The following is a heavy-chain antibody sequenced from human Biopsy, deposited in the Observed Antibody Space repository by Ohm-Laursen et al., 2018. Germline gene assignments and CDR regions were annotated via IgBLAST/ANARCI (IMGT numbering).Heavy chain of an antibody. CDR1: GYTFTDYR. Sequence: ASVKVSCKASGYTFTDYRLYWVRQAPGQGLDLMGWIDPNTGDTDYPQKFQGRVTMTSDTSIDTAYVELSSLTSGDTAVYYCALGEPFDYWGQGTLVTASS. V-gene: IGHV1-2*02. CDR2: IDPNTGDT. D-gene: IGHD3-16*01. J-gene: IGHJ4*02. CDR3: ALGEPFDY.